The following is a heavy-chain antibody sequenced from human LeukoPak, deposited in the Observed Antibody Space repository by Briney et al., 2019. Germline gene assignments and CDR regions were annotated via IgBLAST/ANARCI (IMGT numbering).Heavy chain of an antibody. CDR3: AREAPGYYYYMDV. CDR1: GFTFSSYE. J-gene: IGHJ6*03. Sequence: GGSLRLSCAASGFTFSSYEMTWVRQAPGKGLEWVSYISSSGSTIYYADSVKGRFTISRDNAKNSLYLQMNSLRAEDTAAYYCAREAPGYYYYMDVWGKGTTVTISS. D-gene: IGHD3-10*01. CDR2: ISSSGSTI. V-gene: IGHV3-48*03.